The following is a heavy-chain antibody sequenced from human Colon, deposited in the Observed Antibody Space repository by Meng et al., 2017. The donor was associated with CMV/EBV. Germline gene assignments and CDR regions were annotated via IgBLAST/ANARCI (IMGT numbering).Heavy chain of an antibody. CDR3: ARRKGEGNWQQTFDY. D-gene: IGHD1-20*01. CDR1: GFTFSIYW. Sequence: GESLKISCAASGFTFSIYWMTWVRQAPGKGLEWVANIKQDGSEKYYVDSVKGRFTISRDNAKNSLYLQMNSLRAEDTAVYYCARRKGEGNWQQTFDYWGQGTTVTVSS. CDR2: IKQDGSEK. J-gene: IGHJ4*02. V-gene: IGHV3-7*01.